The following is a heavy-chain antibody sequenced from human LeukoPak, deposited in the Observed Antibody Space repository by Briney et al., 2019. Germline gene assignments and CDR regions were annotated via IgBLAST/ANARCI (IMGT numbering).Heavy chain of an antibody. CDR2: IIPILGIA. Sequence: ASVKVSCKASGGTFSSYAISWVRQAPGQGLEWMGRIIPILGIANYAQKFQGGVTTTADESTSTAYMELSSLRSEDTAVYYCARDLPTDIDVVVAATPSDAFDIWGQGTMVTVSS. J-gene: IGHJ3*02. V-gene: IGHV1-69*04. CDR3: ARDLPTDIDVVVAATPSDAFDI. CDR1: GGTFSSYA. D-gene: IGHD2-15*01.